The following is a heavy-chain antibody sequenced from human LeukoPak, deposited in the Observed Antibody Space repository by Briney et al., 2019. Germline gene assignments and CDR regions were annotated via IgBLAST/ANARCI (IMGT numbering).Heavy chain of an antibody. CDR2: ISSSSSTI. Sequence: GGSLRLSCAASGFTFSSYAMSWVRQAPGKGLEWVSYISSSSSTIYYADSVKGRFTISRDNAKNSLYLQMNSLRAEDTAVYYCARVYYYDSSGYYYVPYFDYWGQGTLVTVSS. D-gene: IGHD3-22*01. CDR3: ARVYYYDSSGYYYVPYFDY. V-gene: IGHV3-48*01. CDR1: GFTFSSYA. J-gene: IGHJ4*02.